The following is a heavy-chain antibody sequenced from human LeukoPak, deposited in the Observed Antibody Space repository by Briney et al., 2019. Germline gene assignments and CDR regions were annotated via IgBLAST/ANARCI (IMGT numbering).Heavy chain of an antibody. D-gene: IGHD6-13*01. Sequence: SETLSLTCTVSGGSISSYYWSWIRQPPGKGLEWIWSIYYSGSTYYNPSLKSGSSISVDTSKNQSSLKLSAGTAAATAGLSGTGERSSWFLDVWGKGTTVTVSS. J-gene: IGHJ6*04. CDR3: TGERSSWFLDV. CDR2: IYYSGST. CDR1: GGSISSYY. V-gene: IGHV4-59*12.